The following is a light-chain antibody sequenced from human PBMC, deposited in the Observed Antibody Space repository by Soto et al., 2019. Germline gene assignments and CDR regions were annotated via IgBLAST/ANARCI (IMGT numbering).Light chain of an antibody. J-gene: IGKJ1*01. CDR2: KAS. V-gene: IGKV1-5*03. Sequence: IQMTQPPSTRSASGGDRVTMTYRASQRISSWLAWYQQKPGKAHKLLIYKASSLESGVPSRFSVSGSGTEFTLTIRRLQPDDFATYYCQQYNSYSRTFGQGNKVDI. CDR1: QRISSW. CDR3: QQYNSYSRT.